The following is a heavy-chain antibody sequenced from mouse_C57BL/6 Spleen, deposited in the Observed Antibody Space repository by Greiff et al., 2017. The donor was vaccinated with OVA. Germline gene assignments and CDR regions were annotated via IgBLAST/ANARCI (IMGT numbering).Heavy chain of an antibody. CDR3: ARPSYYYGSSYWYFDV. CDR2: IDPSDSET. V-gene: IGHV1-52*01. J-gene: IGHJ1*03. CDR1: GYTFTSYW. D-gene: IGHD1-1*01. Sequence: VQLQQPGAELVRPGSSVKLSCKASGYTFTSYWMHWVKQRPIQGLEWIGNIDPSDSETHYNQKFKDKATLTVDKSSSTAYMQLSSLTSEDSAVYYCARPSYYYGSSYWYFDVWGTGTTVTVSS.